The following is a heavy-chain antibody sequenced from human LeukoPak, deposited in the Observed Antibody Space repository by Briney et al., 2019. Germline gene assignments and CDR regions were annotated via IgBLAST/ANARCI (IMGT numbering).Heavy chain of an antibody. J-gene: IGHJ4*02. D-gene: IGHD3-22*01. V-gene: IGHV4-59*01. CDR3: ARDRSDGSGYYGYYSDY. Sequence: PSETLSLTCTVSGGSISSYYWSWIRQPPGKGLEWIGYIYYRSTNYNPSLRSRVTISVDTSKNQFSLRLSSVTAADTAVYYCARDRSDGSGYYGYYSDYWGQGTLVSVSS. CDR2: IYYRST. CDR1: GGSISSYY.